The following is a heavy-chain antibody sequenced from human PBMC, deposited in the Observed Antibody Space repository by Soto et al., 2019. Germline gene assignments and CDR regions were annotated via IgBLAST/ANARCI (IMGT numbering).Heavy chain of an antibody. CDR2: IIPIFGTA. D-gene: IGHD2-15*01. V-gene: IGHV1-69*13. J-gene: IGHJ3*02. Sequence: ASVKVSCKASGGTFSSYAISWVRQAPGQGLEWMGGIIPIFGTANYAQKFQGRVTITADESTSTAYMELSGLRSEDTAVYYCARGGTVVVVAATRAFDIWGQGTMVTVSS. CDR3: ARGGTVVVVAATRAFDI. CDR1: GGTFSSYA.